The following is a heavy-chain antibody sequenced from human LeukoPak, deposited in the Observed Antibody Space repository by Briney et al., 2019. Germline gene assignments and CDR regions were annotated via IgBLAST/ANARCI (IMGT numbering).Heavy chain of an antibody. CDR3: ARADYYGSGSYRFDY. V-gene: IGHV1-18*01. CDR1: GYTFTSYG. J-gene: IGHJ4*02. CDR2: ISAYNGNT. D-gene: IGHD3-10*01. Sequence: ASVKVSCKASGYTFTSYGISWVRQAPGQGLEWMGWISAYNGNTNYAQKLQGRVTMTTDTSTSTAYMELRSLRSDDTAVYYCARADYYGSGSYRFDYWGQGTLVTVSS.